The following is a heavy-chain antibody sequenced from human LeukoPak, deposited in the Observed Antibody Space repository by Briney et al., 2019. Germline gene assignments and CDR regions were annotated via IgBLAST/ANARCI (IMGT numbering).Heavy chain of an antibody. CDR3: ARGRSMTTVVTPLDY. V-gene: IGHV3-30*02. CDR2: IRYDGSNK. CDR1: GFTFSSYG. Sequence: GGSLRLSCAASGFTFSSYGMHWVRQAPGKGLEWVAFIRYDGSNKYYADSVKGRFTISRDNSKNTLYPQMNSLRAEDTAVYYCARGRSMTTVVTPLDYWGQGTLVTVSS. D-gene: IGHD4-23*01. J-gene: IGHJ4*02.